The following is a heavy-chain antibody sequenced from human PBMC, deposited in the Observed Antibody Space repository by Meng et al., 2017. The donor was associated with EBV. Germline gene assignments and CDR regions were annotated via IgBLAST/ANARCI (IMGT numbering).Heavy chain of an antibody. CDR1: GFTFSEYY. CDR2: ISSRGSTI. J-gene: IGHJ4*02. V-gene: IGHV3-11*01. D-gene: IGHD2-21*02. Sequence: HLGEAGGGFGKPGWLLSLSCVTSGFTFSEYYRGWIRQAPGKGLEWVLYISSRGSTISYADSVKGLYTISRDNAKNSLYLQMNSLRAEDPAVYNCAMRVVTGGFFDYWGQGPLVTVSS. CDR3: AMRVVTGGFFDY.